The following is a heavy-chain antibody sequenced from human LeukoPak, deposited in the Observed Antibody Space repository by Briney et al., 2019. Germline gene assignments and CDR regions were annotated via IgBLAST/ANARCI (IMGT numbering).Heavy chain of an antibody. D-gene: IGHD2-2*01. CDR3: AKDRDCSSDRCSDAFDV. CDR1: GFTFDDYA. V-gene: IGHV3-9*01. CDR2: ISWISASV. Sequence: PGRSLRLSCAASGFTFDDYAMHWVRQVPGKGLEWVSSISWISASVAYADSLKGRFTISRDNGENSLYLQMNSLKSEDTALYYCAKDRDCSSDRCSDAFDVWGRGTLVTVSS. J-gene: IGHJ3*01.